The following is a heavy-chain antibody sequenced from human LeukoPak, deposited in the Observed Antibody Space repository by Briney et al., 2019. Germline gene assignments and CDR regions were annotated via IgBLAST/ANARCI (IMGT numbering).Heavy chain of an antibody. CDR2: ICHSGST. J-gene: IGHJ3*02. Sequence: SETLSLTCTVSGGSISSGGYYWSWIRQPPGKGLEWIGYICHSGSTYYNPSLKSRVTISVDRSKNQLSLKLSSVTAADTAVYYCARAGTHDAFDIWGQGTMVTVS. CDR1: GGSISSGGYY. V-gene: IGHV4-30-2*01. CDR3: ARAGTHDAFDI. D-gene: IGHD6-19*01.